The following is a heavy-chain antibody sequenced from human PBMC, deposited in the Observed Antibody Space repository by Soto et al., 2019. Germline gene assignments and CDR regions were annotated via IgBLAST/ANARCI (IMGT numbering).Heavy chain of an antibody. CDR1: GDTFTSYG. D-gene: IGHD3-10*01. Sequence: ASVKVCCKASGDTFTSYGISWVRQAPGQGLEWMGWISAYNGNTNYAQKLQGRVTMTTDTSTSTAYMELRSLRSDDTAVYYCAREEKGYYGSGSYYKYYYYYGMDVWGQGTTVTVSS. CDR3: AREEKGYYGSGSYYKYYYYYGMDV. J-gene: IGHJ6*02. CDR2: ISAYNGNT. V-gene: IGHV1-18*01.